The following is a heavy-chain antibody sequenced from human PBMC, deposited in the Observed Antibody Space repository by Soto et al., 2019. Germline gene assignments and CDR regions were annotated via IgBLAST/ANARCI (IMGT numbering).Heavy chain of an antibody. D-gene: IGHD2-8*01. Sequence: QVQLVQSGAEVKNPGASVKVSCKASGYRFTSYGIGWVRQAPGQGLEWMGWINAYNGNTRYAQNLQGRVTLTTDTSRSTAYMELRSLRSNDTAVYYCAMVDVYVTPSPQDVWGQGTTVTVSS. CDR2: INAYNGNT. CDR3: AMVDVYVTPSPQDV. J-gene: IGHJ6*02. V-gene: IGHV1-18*01. CDR1: GYRFTSYG.